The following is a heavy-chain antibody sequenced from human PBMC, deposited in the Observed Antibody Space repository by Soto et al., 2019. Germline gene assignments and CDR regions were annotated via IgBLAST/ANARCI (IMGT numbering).Heavy chain of an antibody. Sequence: SETLSLTCTVSGGSISTYFWSWIRQPAGGGLEWIGRIYTTGSTNYNPSLKSRVTMSLDTSRNQFYLKLSSVNAADTAVYYCAREGGYFDSSGSGVYHYHGVDVWGQGTTVTVS. CDR1: GGSISTYF. J-gene: IGHJ6*02. CDR2: IYTTGST. CDR3: AREGGYFDSSGSGVYHYHGVDV. D-gene: IGHD3-22*01. V-gene: IGHV4-4*07.